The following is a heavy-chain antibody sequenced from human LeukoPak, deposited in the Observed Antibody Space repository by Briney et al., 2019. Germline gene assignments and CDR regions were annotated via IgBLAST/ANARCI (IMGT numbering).Heavy chain of an antibody. J-gene: IGHJ4*02. Sequence: ASVKVSCEASGYTFTNFLITWVRQAPGQGLEWMGWISAYNGNTNYAQKLQGRVTMSTDTSTSTASMELRSLRSDDTAVYYCARGELTGTTGGDYWGPGTLVTVSS. CDR1: GYTFTNFL. CDR3: ARGELTGTTGGDY. D-gene: IGHD1-1*01. CDR2: ISAYNGNT. V-gene: IGHV1-18*01.